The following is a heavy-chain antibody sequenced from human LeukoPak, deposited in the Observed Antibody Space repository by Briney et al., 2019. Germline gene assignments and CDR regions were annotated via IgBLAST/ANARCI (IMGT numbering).Heavy chain of an antibody. Sequence: ASVKVSCKASGYTFTIYAMHWVRQAPGQRLEWMGWINAGNGNTKYSQKFQGRVTITRDTSASTAYMELSSLRSEDTAVYYCAREGILTGYYTDTGPWYYFDYWGQGTLVTVSS. J-gene: IGHJ4*02. CDR2: INAGNGNT. CDR1: GYTFTIYA. CDR3: AREGILTGYYTDTGPWYYFDY. V-gene: IGHV1-3*01. D-gene: IGHD3-9*01.